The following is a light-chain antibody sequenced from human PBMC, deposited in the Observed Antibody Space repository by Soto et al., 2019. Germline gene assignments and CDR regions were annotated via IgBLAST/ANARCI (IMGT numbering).Light chain of an antibody. Sequence: EIVLTQAPGTLSLSPGERATLSCRVSQIVDSRYLAWYQQKLGQAPRLLIYGTTNRATGIPDRFSGSGSGTDFTLTISRLEPEDSAVYYCQQYGRTFGGGTKVDI. CDR3: QQYGRT. V-gene: IGKV3-20*01. CDR2: GTT. CDR1: QIVDSRY. J-gene: IGKJ4*01.